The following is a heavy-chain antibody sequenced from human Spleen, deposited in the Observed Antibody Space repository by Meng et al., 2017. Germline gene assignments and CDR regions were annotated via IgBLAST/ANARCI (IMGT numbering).Heavy chain of an antibody. D-gene: IGHD5-18*01. CDR2: INPSGGST. Sequence: QVQLVQSGAEVKKPGSSVKVSCKASGGTFSSYAISWVRQAPGQGLEWMGIINPSGGSTSYAQKFQGRVTMTRDTSTSTVYMELSSLRSEDTAIYYCARGSSMVIGFEYWGQGTLVTVSS. CDR3: ARGSSMVIGFEY. CDR1: GGTFSSYA. J-gene: IGHJ4*02. V-gene: IGHV1-46*01.